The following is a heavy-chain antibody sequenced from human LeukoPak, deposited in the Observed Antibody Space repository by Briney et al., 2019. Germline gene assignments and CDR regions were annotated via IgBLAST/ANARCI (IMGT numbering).Heavy chain of an antibody. D-gene: IGHD4-11*01. Sequence: GGSLRLSCAASGFTFCSYWMSWVRQAPGKGLEWVANIKQDGSEKYYVDSAKGRFTIPRDTAKNSLYLHMNSLRAEDTAVYYCAKVGLPVTTILDYFDYWGQGTLVTVSS. J-gene: IGHJ4*02. CDR1: GFTFCSYW. CDR3: AKVGLPVTTILDYFDY. V-gene: IGHV3-7*01. CDR2: IKQDGSEK.